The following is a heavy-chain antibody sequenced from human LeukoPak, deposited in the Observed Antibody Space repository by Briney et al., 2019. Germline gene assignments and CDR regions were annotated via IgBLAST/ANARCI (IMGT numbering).Heavy chain of an antibody. Sequence: GGSLRLSCAASGFTFSSYWMHWVRQAPGKGLVWVSRINSDGSSTSYADSVKGRFTISRDNAKNTLYLQMNSLRAEDTAVYYCARAKTDAYYDILTGYFIDYWGQGTLVTVSS. J-gene: IGHJ4*02. D-gene: IGHD3-9*01. V-gene: IGHV3-74*01. CDR3: ARAKTDAYYDILTGYFIDY. CDR2: INSDGSST. CDR1: GFTFSSYW.